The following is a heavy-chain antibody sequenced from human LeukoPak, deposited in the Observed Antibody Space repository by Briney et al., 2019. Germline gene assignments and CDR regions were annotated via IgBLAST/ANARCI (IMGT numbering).Heavy chain of an antibody. D-gene: IGHD3-10*01. CDR2: ISYDGSNK. J-gene: IGHJ4*02. CDR1: GFTFSSYA. Sequence: PGGSLRLSCAASGFTFSSYAMHWVRQAPGKGLERVAVISYDGSNKYYADSVKGRFTISRDNSKNTLYLQMNSLRAEDTAVYYCASTSGVDLMVRGVIITTPFDYWGQGTLVTVSS. CDR3: ASTSGVDLMVRGVIITTPFDY. V-gene: IGHV3-30*04.